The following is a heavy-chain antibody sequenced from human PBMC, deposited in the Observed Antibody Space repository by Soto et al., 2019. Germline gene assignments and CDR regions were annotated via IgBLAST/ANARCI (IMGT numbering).Heavy chain of an antibody. CDR3: ARSSWFGELLYNY. D-gene: IGHD3-10*01. V-gene: IGHV4-59*01. Sequence: SETLSLTCTVSGGSISSYYWSWIRQPPGKGLEWIGYIYYSGSTNYNPSLKSRVTISVDTSKNQFSLKLSSVTAADTAVYYCARSSWFGELLYNYWGQGTLVTVSS. CDR1: GGSISSYY. J-gene: IGHJ4*02. CDR2: IYYSGST.